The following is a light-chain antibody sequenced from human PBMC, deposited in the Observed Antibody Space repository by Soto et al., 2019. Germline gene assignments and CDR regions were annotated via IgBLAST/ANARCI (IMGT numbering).Light chain of an antibody. CDR3: QTGGTGIQV. CDR2: LNSDGSH. V-gene: IGLV4-69*01. CDR1: SGHSSYA. Sequence: QSVLTQSPSASASLGASVKLTCTLSSGHSSYAIAWHQQQPDKGPRYLMKLNSDGSHSKGDGIPDRFSGSSSGAERYLIISSLQSEDEADYYCQTGGTGIQVFGGGTKLTVL. J-gene: IGLJ2*01.